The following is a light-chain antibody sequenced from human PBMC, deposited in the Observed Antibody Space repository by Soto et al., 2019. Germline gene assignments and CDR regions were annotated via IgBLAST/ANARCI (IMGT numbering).Light chain of an antibody. J-gene: IGKJ4*01. V-gene: IGKV1-33*01. CDR1: QDISNY. CDR2: DAS. CDR3: QQYDNLPLT. Sequence: DIQMTQSPSSLSASVGDRVTITCQASQDISNYLNWYQQKPGKAPKLLIYDASNLETGVPSRFSGSGSGTDFTFTISSLQPEDIVTYYCQQYDNLPLTFGRGTKVEIK.